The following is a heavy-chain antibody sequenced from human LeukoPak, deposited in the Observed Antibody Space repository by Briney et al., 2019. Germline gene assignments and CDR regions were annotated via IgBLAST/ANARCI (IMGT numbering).Heavy chain of an antibody. CDR2: INPNSGGT. V-gene: IGHV1-2*02. J-gene: IGHJ4*02. CDR1: GYTFTGYY. Sequence: GASVKVSCKASGYTFTGYYMHWVRQAPGQGLEWMGWINPNSGGTNYAQKFQGRVTMTRDTSISTAYMELSRLRSDDTAVYYCARDRTRTWYSSGWYHDYWGQGTLVTVSS. D-gene: IGHD6-19*01. CDR3: ARDRTRTWYSSGWYHDY.